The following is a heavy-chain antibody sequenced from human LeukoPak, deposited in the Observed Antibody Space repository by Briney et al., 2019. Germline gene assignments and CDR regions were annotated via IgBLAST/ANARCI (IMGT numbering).Heavy chain of an antibody. Sequence: SETLSLTCTVSGGSISSSSYYWGWIRQPPGKGLEWIGSIYQSGTTYYSPSLKSRVTISVDTSKNQFSLKLSSMTAADTAVYYCARPHGSGSYYTPSGMDVWGKGITVTVSS. V-gene: IGHV4-39*01. CDR2: IYQSGTT. CDR1: GGSISSSSYY. CDR3: ARPHGSGSYYTPSGMDV. J-gene: IGHJ6*03. D-gene: IGHD3-10*01.